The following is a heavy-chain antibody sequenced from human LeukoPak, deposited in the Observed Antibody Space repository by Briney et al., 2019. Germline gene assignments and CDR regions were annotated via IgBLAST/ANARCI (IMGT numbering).Heavy chain of an antibody. CDR2: IYSGGST. J-gene: IGHJ3*02. D-gene: IGHD5-24*01. Sequence: PGGSLRLSCAASGFTVSSNYMSWVRQAPGKGLEWVSVIYSGGSTYYADSVKGRFTISRDNSKNTLYLQMNSLRAEDTAVYYCARSRGRWLQLRAFDIWGQGTMVTVSS. CDR1: GFTVSSNY. CDR3: ARSRGRWLQLRAFDI. V-gene: IGHV3-53*01.